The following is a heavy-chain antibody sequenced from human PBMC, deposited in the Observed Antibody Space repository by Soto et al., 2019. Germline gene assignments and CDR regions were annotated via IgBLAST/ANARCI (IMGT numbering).Heavy chain of an antibody. CDR3: AKEYRYRYYGMDV. CDR2: ISYDGSNK. CDR1: GFTFSSYG. Sequence: VGSVRLSCAGSGFTFSSYGMHWVRQAPGKGLEWVAVISYDGSNKYYADSVKGRFTISRDNSKNTLYLQMNSLRAEDTAVYYCAKEYRYRYYGMDVWGQGTTVTVSS. D-gene: IGHD1-1*01. V-gene: IGHV3-30*18. J-gene: IGHJ6*02.